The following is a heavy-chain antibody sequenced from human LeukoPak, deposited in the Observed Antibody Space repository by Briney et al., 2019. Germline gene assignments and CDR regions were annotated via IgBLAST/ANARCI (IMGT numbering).Heavy chain of an antibody. CDR1: GFTFSSYW. V-gene: IGHV3-23*01. Sequence: GGSLRLSCAASGFTFSSYWMSWVRQAPGKGLEWVSAISGSGGSTYYADSVKGRFTISRDNSKNTLYLQMNSLRAEDTAVYYCAKGMQWLRLFDAFDIWGQGTMVTVSS. J-gene: IGHJ3*02. CDR2: ISGSGGST. D-gene: IGHD5-12*01. CDR3: AKGMQWLRLFDAFDI.